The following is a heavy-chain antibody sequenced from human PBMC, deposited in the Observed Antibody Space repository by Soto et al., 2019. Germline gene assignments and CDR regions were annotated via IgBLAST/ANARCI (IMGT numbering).Heavy chain of an antibody. D-gene: IGHD3-22*01. J-gene: IGHJ4*02. CDR1: GFTFSSYA. V-gene: IGHV3-30-3*01. Sequence: GGSLRLSCAASGFTFSSYAMHWVRQAPGKGLEWVAVISYDGSNKYYADSVKGRFTISRDNSKNTLYLQMNSLRAEDTAVYYCAREGYGLSYDSSGYCDYWGQGTLVTVSS. CDR3: AREGYGLSYDSSGYCDY. CDR2: ISYDGSNK.